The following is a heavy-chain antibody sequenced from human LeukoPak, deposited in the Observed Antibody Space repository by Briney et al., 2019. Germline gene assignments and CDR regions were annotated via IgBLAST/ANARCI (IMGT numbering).Heavy chain of an antibody. Sequence: ASVKVSCKASGYTFTSYYMHWVRQAPGHGLEWMEIINPSGGSTSYAQKFQGRVTMTRDTSTSTVYMELSSLRSEDTAVYYCARGGGDLSSRGTPGRHAAFDIWGQGTMVTVSS. CDR3: ARGGGDLSSRGTPGRHAAFDI. CDR1: GYTFTSYY. V-gene: IGHV1-46*01. J-gene: IGHJ3*02. D-gene: IGHD6-13*01. CDR2: INPSGGST.